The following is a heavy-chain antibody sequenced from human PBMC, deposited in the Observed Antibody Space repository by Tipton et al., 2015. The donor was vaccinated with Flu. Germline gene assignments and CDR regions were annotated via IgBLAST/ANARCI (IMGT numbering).Heavy chain of an antibody. Sequence: QLVQSGGGLVQPGRSLRLSCTASGFTFGEYAMSWVRQAPGKGLEWVGFIRSKAYGGTTEYAASVKGRFTISRDDSKSIAYLQMNSLKTEYTAVYYCTRPIGRGNDYYYAMDVWGQETTVTVSS. J-gene: IGHJ6*02. D-gene: IGHD1-1*01. CDR2: IRSKAYGGTT. CDR3: TRPIGRGNDYYYAMDV. V-gene: IGHV3-49*04. CDR1: GFTFGEYA.